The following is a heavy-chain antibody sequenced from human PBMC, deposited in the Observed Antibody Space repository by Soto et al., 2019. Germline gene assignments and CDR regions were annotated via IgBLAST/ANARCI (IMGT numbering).Heavy chain of an antibody. Sequence: QVQLQESGPGLVKPSGTLSLTCAVSGGSFTSNNWWTWVRQPPGQGLEWIGEIYRTGSTNYNPSHKSRVTISLDKSENQFSLKVTSLTAADTAVYYCASRDRGTSVDYWGQGTLVTVSS. CDR3: ASRDRGTSVDY. D-gene: IGHD1-7*01. CDR2: IYRTGST. J-gene: IGHJ4*02. V-gene: IGHV4-4*02. CDR1: GGSFTSNNW.